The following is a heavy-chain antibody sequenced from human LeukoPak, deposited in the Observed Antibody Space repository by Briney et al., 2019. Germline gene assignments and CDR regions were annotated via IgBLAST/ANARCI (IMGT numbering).Heavy chain of an antibody. CDR3: AKDTTPRRTVAGTGFDY. CDR2: IYYSGST. V-gene: IGHV4-30-4*01. Sequence: SETLSLTCTVSGGSISSGDYYWSWIRQPPGKGLEWIGYIYYSGSTYYNPSLKSRVTISVDTSKNQFSLKLSSVTAADTAVYYCAKDTTPRRTVAGTGFDYWGQGTLVTVSS. D-gene: IGHD6-19*01. J-gene: IGHJ4*02. CDR1: GGSISSGDYY.